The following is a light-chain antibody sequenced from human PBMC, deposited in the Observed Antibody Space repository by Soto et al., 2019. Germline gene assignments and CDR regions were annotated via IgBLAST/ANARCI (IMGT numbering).Light chain of an antibody. CDR3: QQYGGAPWT. V-gene: IGKV3-20*01. J-gene: IGKJ1*01. CDR2: AAN. CDR1: QSVTSNY. Sequence: EIVLTQTPGTLSVSPGERATPSCRASQSVTSNYLAWYQQRPGQAPRLLIYAANRRATGSPDRLAGSGSGTDFNLTISSLEPEDSALYYCQQYGGAPWTFGQGTKVDIK.